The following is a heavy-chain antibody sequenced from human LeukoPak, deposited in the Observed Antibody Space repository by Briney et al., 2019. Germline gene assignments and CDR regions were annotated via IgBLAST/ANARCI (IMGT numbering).Heavy chain of an antibody. CDR3: ARGLNRNDYGDYGY. V-gene: IGHV4-4*07. Sequence: SETLSLTCSVSGASISSYYWSWIRQPAGKGLEWIGRIYVSGTSVYNPSLKSRVTISVQTSKNQFSLKLSSVTAADTAVYYCARGLNRNDYGDYGYWGQGTLVTVSS. CDR2: IYVSGTS. CDR1: GASISSYY. J-gene: IGHJ4*02. D-gene: IGHD4-17*01.